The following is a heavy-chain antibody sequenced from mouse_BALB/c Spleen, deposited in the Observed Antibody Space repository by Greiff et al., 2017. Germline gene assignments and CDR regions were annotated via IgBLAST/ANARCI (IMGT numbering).Heavy chain of an antibody. D-gene: IGHD1-1*01. CDR2: ISTYYGDA. CDR1: GYTFTDYA. J-gene: IGHJ3*01. V-gene: IGHV1S137*01. Sequence: QVQLKQSGAELVRPGVSVKISCKGSGYTFTDYAMHWVKQSHAKSLEWIGVISTYYGDASYNQKFKGKATMTVDKSSSTAYMELARLTSEDSAIYYGARSGKFITAAPFDYWGQGTLVTVSA. CDR3: ARSGKFITAAPFDY.